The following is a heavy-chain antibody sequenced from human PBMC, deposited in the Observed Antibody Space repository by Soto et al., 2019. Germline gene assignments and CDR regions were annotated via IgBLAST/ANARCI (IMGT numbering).Heavy chain of an antibody. CDR3: ARGRDDSSGYYYGFSVDY. Sequence: PSETLSLTCTVSGGSISSGDYYWSWIRQPPGKGLEWIGYIYYSGITYYNPSLKSRVTISVDTSKNQFSLKLSSVTAADTAVYYCARGRDDSSGYYYGFSVDYWGQGTLVTVSS. CDR2: IYYSGIT. V-gene: IGHV4-30-4*01. D-gene: IGHD3-22*01. J-gene: IGHJ4*02. CDR1: GGSISSGDYY.